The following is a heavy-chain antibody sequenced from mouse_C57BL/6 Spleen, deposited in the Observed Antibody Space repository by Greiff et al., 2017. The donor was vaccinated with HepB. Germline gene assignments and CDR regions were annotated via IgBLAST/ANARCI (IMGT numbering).Heavy chain of an antibody. CDR2: IRLKSDNYAT. J-gene: IGHJ3*01. D-gene: IGHD3-3*01. V-gene: IGHV6-3*01. CDR1: GFTFSNYW. CDR3: TGGLGAWFAY. Sequence: EVKLMESGGGLVQPGGSMKLSCVASGFTFSNYWMNWVRQSPEKGLEWVAQIRLKSDNYATHYAESVKGRFTISRDDSKSSVYLQMNNLRAEDTGIYYCTGGLGAWFAYWGQGTLVTVSA.